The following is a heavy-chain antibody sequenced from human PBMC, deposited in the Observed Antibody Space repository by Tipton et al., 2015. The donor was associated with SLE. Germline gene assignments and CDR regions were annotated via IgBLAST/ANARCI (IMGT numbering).Heavy chain of an antibody. J-gene: IGHJ5*02. CDR2: IYTSGNA. Sequence: LRLSCTVSGGSIRSGSYYWSWIRQPAGKGLEWIGRIYTSGNANYNPSLKSRVSMSIDTSKSQFYLHLRSVTAADTAVYYCASRADWFDPWGQGTLVTVSS. CDR3: ASRADWFDP. CDR1: GGSIRSGSYY. V-gene: IGHV4-61*02.